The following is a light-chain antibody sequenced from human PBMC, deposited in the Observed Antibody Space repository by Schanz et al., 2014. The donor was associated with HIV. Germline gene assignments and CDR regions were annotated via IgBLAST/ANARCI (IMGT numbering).Light chain of an antibody. Sequence: QSALTQPASVSGSPGQSIITSCTGTSSDIGGYNYVSWYQQHPGKAPKVIISDVSDRPSGISNRFSGSKSGNTAYLTISGLQAEDEADYYCCSYAGSGSFLFGGGTKLTVL. V-gene: IGLV2-14*01. CDR2: DVS. J-gene: IGLJ2*01. CDR3: CSYAGSGSFL. CDR1: SSDIGGYNY.